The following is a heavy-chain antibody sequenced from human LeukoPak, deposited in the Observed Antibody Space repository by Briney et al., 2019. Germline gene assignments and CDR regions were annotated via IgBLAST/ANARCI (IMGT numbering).Heavy chain of an antibody. V-gene: IGHV3-11*06. D-gene: IGHD1-20*01. CDR3: ARQGSNWNYYFDY. CDR2: ISSSSSYI. Sequence: PGGSLRLSCAASGFTFSDYYMSWIRQAPGKGLEWVSSISSSSSYIYYADSVKGRFTISRDNAKNSLYLQMNSLRAEDTAVYYCARQGSNWNYYFDYWGQGTLVTVSS. J-gene: IGHJ4*02. CDR1: GFTFSDYY.